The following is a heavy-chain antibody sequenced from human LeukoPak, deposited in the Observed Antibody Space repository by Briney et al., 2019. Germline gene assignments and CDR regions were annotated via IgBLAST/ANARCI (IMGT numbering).Heavy chain of an antibody. CDR2: ISGSGDST. CDR3: ARGDYGDYHDAFDI. D-gene: IGHD4-17*01. Sequence: GGSLRLSCAAPGFSLSLYGMGWVRQPPGKGRGWASSISGSGDSTSYADSVKGRFTISRDNSKRTLYLQMKSLRAEDTAVYYCARGDYGDYHDAFDIWGQGTMVTVSS. V-gene: IGHV3-23*01. CDR1: GFSLSLYG. J-gene: IGHJ3*02.